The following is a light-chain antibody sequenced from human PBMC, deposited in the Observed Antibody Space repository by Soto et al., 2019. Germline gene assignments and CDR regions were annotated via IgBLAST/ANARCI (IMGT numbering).Light chain of an antibody. CDR1: QSVSSTR. CDR3: QQHGASFN. J-gene: IGKJ5*01. Sequence: EIVLTQSPGTLSLSPGERATLSCRASQSVSSTRLAWYQQKPGQAPRLLIYGASTRAAGIADRFSGSGSATDFTLTISRLEPEDVAVYICQQHGASFNFGQGTRLHI. V-gene: IGKV3-20*01. CDR2: GAS.